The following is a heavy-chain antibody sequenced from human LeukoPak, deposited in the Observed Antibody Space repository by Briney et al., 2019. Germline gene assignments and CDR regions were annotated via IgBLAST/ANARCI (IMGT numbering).Heavy chain of an antibody. CDR3: ARSRDYDSSGYQVY. CDR1: GYTFTSYD. J-gene: IGHJ4*02. Sequence: ASVKVSCKASGYTFTSYDIHWVRQATGQGLEWMGWVSPNSGNTGYAQKFQGRVTITADESTSTAYMELSSLRSEDTAVYYCARSRDYDSSGYQVYWGQGTLVTVSS. CDR2: VSPNSGNT. V-gene: IGHV1-8*03. D-gene: IGHD3-22*01.